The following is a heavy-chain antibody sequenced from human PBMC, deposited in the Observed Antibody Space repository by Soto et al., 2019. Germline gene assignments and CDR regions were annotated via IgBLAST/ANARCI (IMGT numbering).Heavy chain of an antibody. CDR3: ARGDGGGYYLADYYYGMDV. J-gene: IGHJ6*02. D-gene: IGHD3-22*01. V-gene: IGHV4-59*01. Sequence: SETLSLTCTVSGGSISSYYWSWIRQPPGKGLVWIGYIYYSGSTNYNPSLKSRVTISVDTSKNQFSLKLSSVTAADTAVYYCARGDGGGYYLADYYYGMDVWGQGTTVTVSS. CDR2: IYYSGST. CDR1: GGSISSYY.